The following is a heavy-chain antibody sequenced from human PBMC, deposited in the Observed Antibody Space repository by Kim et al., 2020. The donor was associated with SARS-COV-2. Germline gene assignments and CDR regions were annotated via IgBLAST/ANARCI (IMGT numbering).Heavy chain of an antibody. J-gene: IGHJ4*02. D-gene: IGHD3-10*01. V-gene: IGHV3-33*01. Sequence: VGSLRLSCAASGFTFSSYGMHWVRQAPGKGLEWVAVIWYDGSNKYYADSVKGRFTISRDNSKNTLYLQMNSLRAEDTAVYYCARDQGILTMVRGVTNIDYWGQGTLVTVSS. CDR1: GFTFSSYG. CDR3: ARDQGILTMVRGVTNIDY. CDR2: IWYDGSNK.